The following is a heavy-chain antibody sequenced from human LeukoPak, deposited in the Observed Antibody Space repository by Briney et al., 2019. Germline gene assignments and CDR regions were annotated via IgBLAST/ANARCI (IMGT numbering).Heavy chain of an antibody. CDR3: AKDGYDGSGSYYNDRYFDY. CDR2: ISWNSGSI. J-gene: IGHJ4*02. Sequence: GGSLTLSCAASGFTFDDYAMHWVRQAPGKGLEWVSGISWNSGSIGYADSVKGRFTISRDNAKNSLYLQMNSLRAEDTALYYCAKDGYDGSGSYYNDRYFDYWGQGTLASVSS. V-gene: IGHV3-9*01. D-gene: IGHD3-10*01. CDR1: GFTFDDYA.